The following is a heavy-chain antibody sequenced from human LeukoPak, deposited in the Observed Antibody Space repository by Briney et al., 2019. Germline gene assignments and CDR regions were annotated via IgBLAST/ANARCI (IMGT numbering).Heavy chain of an antibody. CDR3: ARVPKGSGYFNY. CDR2: IYYSGSM. V-gene: IGHV4-61*01. J-gene: IGHJ4*02. D-gene: IGHD3-10*01. CDR1: GGSISSGTYY. Sequence: PSETLSLTCTVSGGSISSGTYYWGWIRQPPGKGLEWIGYIYYSGSMNYNPSLKSRVTISVDTSKNQVSLKLTSVTAADTAVYYCARVPKGSGYFNYWGQGTLVTVSS.